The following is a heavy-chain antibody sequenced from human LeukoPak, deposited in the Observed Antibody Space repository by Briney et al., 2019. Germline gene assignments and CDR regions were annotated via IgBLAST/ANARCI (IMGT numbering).Heavy chain of an antibody. CDR2: IYYSGST. Sequence: PSETLSLTCTVSGGSISSSSYYWGWLRQPPGKGLEWIGSIYYSGSTYYNPSLKSRVTISVDTSKNQFSLKLSSVTAADTAVYYCAIHRSMVAPDYWGQGTLVTVSS. CDR3: AIHRSMVAPDY. J-gene: IGHJ4*02. CDR1: GGSISSSSYY. V-gene: IGHV4-39*01. D-gene: IGHD2-8*01.